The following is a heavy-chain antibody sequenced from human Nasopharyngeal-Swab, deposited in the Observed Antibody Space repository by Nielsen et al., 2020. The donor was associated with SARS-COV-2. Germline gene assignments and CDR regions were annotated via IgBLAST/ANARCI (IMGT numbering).Heavy chain of an antibody. CDR1: GFTFSSYG. V-gene: IGHV3-30*02. Sequence: GESLKISCAASGFTFSSYGMHWVRQAPGKGLEWVAFIRYDGSNKYYADSVKGRFTISRDNSKNTLYPQMNSLRAEDTAVYYCAKDSGLLWFGISDYWGQGTLVTVSS. J-gene: IGHJ4*02. CDR2: IRYDGSNK. D-gene: IGHD3-10*01. CDR3: AKDSGLLWFGISDY.